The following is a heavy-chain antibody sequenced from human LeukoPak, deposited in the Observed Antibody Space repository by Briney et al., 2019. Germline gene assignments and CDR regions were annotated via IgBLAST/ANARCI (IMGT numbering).Heavy chain of an antibody. CDR2: ISSSGNT. Sequence: PSETLSLTCTVSGGSISSPPYDWGWIRQPPGKGLEYIGSISSSGNTYYNASLQSRVTISVDASKNQFSLKLGSVTAADTAVYFCARHPSQGDGNERGFDNWGQGTLVTVSS. CDR3: ARHPSQGDGNERGFDN. D-gene: IGHD5-24*01. V-gene: IGHV4-39*01. J-gene: IGHJ4*02. CDR1: GGSISSPPYD.